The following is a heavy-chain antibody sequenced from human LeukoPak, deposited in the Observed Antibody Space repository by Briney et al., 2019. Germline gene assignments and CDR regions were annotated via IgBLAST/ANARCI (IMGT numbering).Heavy chain of an antibody. V-gene: IGHV4-59*08. D-gene: IGHD6-19*01. CDR1: GGSISSYF. Sequence: SETLSLTCTVSGGSISSYFWSWIRQPPGKGLEWIGYIYYSGSTNYNPSLKSRVTMSVDTSKNQFSLKLSSVTAADTAVYYCARIDREVAGTIDYWGQGTLVTVSS. CDR2: IYYSGST. J-gene: IGHJ4*02. CDR3: ARIDREVAGTIDY.